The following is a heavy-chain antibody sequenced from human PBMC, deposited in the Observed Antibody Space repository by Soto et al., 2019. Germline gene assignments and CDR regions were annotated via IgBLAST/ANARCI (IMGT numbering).Heavy chain of an antibody. J-gene: IGHJ4*02. CDR3: ARGRGFGSGWNDYFDY. CDR2: ISYDATRQ. V-gene: IGHV3-30*04. D-gene: IGHD6-19*01. Sequence: QVQLVESGGGVVQPGRSLRLSCAASGFTFSDFAMYWVRQAPGKGLEWVAVISYDATRQHYAHAVEGRFIISRDWNTLYLQLNSLRPDDTAVYYGARGRGFGSGWNDYFDYWGQGTLVTVSS. CDR1: GFTFSDFA.